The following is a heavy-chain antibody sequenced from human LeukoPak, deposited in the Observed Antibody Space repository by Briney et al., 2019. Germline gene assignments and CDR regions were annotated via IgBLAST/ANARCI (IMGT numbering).Heavy chain of an antibody. J-gene: IGHJ6*03. V-gene: IGHV3-23*01. D-gene: IGHD3-22*01. CDR2: ISGSGGST. CDR3: AKDQLTYYYDTSRFHYYYMDV. CDR1: GFTFSSYG. Sequence: GGSLRLSCAASGFTFSSYGMSWVRQAPGKGLEWVSAISGSGGSTYYADSVKGRFTISRDNSKNTLYLQMNSLRAEDTAVYYCAKDQLTYYYDTSRFHYYYMDVWGKGTTVTISS.